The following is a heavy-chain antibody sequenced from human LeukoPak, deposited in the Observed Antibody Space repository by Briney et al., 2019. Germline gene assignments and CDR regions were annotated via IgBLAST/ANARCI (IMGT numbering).Heavy chain of an antibody. CDR1: GGSMSSGDNY. V-gene: IGHV4-31*03. CDR2: IYYSGTT. CDR3: ARHYYSDPFDY. Sequence: PSETLSLTCTVSGGSMSSGDNYWSWIRQHPGKGLEWIGHIYYSGTTYYNPSLKSRVSISVDTSKNQFSLRLSSVTAADTAVYYCARHYYSDPFDYWGQGTLVTVSS. J-gene: IGHJ4*02. D-gene: IGHD4-17*01.